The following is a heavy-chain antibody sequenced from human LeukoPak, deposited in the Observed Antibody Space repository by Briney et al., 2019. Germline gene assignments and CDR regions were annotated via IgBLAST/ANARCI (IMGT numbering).Heavy chain of an antibody. CDR1: GYTFTSYD. J-gene: IGHJ4*02. CDR2: MNPNSGNT. V-gene: IGHV1-8*01. Sequence: ASVKVSCKASGYTFTSYDINWVRQATGQGLEWMGWMNPNSGNTGYAQKFQGRVTMTRNTSISTAYMELSSLRSEDTAVYYCARATTLDGYNTVDYWGQGTLVTVSS. CDR3: ARATTLDGYNTVDY. D-gene: IGHD5-24*01.